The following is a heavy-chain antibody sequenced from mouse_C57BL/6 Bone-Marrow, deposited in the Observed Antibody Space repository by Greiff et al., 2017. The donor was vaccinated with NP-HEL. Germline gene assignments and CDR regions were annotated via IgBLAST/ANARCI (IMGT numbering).Heavy chain of an antibody. CDR2: IYPGDGDT. J-gene: IGHJ3*01. D-gene: IGHD2-3*01. Sequence: VQLQQSGAELAKPGASVKLSCKASGYTFTSYWMHWVKQRPGKGLEWIGRIYPGDGDTNYNGKFKGKATLTADKSSSTAYMQLSSLTSEDSAVYFCARGDGFPFAYWGQGTLVTVSA. CDR3: ARGDGFPFAY. CDR1: GYTFTSYW. V-gene: IGHV1-82*01.